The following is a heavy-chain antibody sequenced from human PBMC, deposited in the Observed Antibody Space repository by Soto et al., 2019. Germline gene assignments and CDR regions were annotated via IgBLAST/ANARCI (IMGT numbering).Heavy chain of an antibody. D-gene: IGHD3-3*01. CDR1: GLTFSSYA. V-gene: IGHV3-23*01. J-gene: IGHJ4*02. CDR3: AKSDSLGLDFGGNPQREVDY. Sequence: PGGSLRLSCAASGLTFSSYAMSWVRQAPGKGLEWVSAISGSGGSTYYADSVKGRFTISRDNSKNTLYLQMNSLRAEDTAVYYCAKSDSLGLDFGGNPQREVDYWGQGTLVTVSS. CDR2: ISGSGGST.